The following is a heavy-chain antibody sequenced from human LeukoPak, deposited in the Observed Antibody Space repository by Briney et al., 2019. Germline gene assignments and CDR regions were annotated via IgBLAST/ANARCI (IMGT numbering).Heavy chain of an antibody. CDR2: IYYSGST. CDR3: ARTYDYVWGSYRLGEGDY. J-gene: IGHJ4*02. CDR1: GGSISSGGYY. V-gene: IGHV4-31*03. D-gene: IGHD3-16*02. Sequence: SETLSLTCTVSGGSISSGGYYWSWIRQHPGKGLEWIGYIYYSGSTYYNPSLKSRVTISVDTSKNQFSLKLSSVTAADTAVYYCARTYDYVWGSYRLGEGDYWGQGTLVTVSS.